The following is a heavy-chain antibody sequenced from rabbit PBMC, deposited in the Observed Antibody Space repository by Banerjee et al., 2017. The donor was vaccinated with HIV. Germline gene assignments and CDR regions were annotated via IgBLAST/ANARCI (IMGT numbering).Heavy chain of an antibody. CDR3: ARDLTGVTGWNFNL. Sequence: QSLEESGGDLVKPEGSLTLTCTASGFDLSSYYYMCWVRQAPGKGLEWIGYIDPVFDSTYYASWVNGRFTISSHNAQNTLYLQMNGLTAADTATYFCARDLTGVTGWNFNLWGPGTLVTVS. V-gene: IGHV1S43*01. CDR1: GFDLSSYYY. CDR2: IDPVFDST. J-gene: IGHJ4*01. D-gene: IGHD7-1*01.